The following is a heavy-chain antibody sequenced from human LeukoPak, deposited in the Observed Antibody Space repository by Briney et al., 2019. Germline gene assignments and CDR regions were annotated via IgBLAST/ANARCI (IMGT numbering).Heavy chain of an antibody. CDR1: GYTFTGYH. Sequence: GASGKVSCKASGYTFTGYHMHWVRQAPGQGLEWMGWINPNSGGTNYAQKSQGRVTMTRDTSINTAYMELSSLRSDDTAVYFCARSLLMATTTYDYWGQGTLVTVSS. CDR2: INPNSGGT. CDR3: ARSLLMATTTYDY. V-gene: IGHV1-2*02. J-gene: IGHJ4*02. D-gene: IGHD1-26*01.